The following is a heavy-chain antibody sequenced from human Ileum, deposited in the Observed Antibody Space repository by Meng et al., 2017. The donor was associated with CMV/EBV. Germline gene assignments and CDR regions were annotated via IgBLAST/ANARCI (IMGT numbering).Heavy chain of an antibody. Sequence: HWVRQAHGQGLEGRRITIPNSGNTNYEQHVKGTITMTRDTSTGKVDMGLSSLKSEDTADCYCARGVCSDSSSSGCVLDYWGQGTLVTVSS. CDR2: TIPNSGNT. J-gene: IGHJ4*02. CDR3: ARGVCSDSSSSGCVLDY. V-gene: IGHV1-46*01. D-gene: IGHD2-2*01.